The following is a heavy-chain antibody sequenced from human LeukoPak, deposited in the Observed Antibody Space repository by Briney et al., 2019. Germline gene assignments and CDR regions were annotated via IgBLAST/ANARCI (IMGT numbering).Heavy chain of an antibody. Sequence: ASVKVSCKASGYTFTSYDINWVRQATGQGLEWMGWMNPNSGNTGYAQKFQGRVTMTRNTSISTAYMELSSLRSEDTAVYYCARSTAYSSSWFYYYCYYMDVWGKGTTVTVSS. J-gene: IGHJ6*03. V-gene: IGHV1-8*01. CDR1: GYTFTSYD. CDR2: MNPNSGNT. D-gene: IGHD6-13*01. CDR3: ARSTAYSSSWFYYYCYYMDV.